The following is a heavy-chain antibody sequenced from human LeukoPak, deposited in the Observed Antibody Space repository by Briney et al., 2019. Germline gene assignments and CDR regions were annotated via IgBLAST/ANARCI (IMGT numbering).Heavy chain of an antibody. D-gene: IGHD4-17*01. CDR2: IYYTGTT. J-gene: IGHJ6*02. V-gene: IGHV4-59*01. Sequence: SETLSLTCSVAGCSISTYYWSWIRQLPGKGLEWIGYIYYTGTTNYNPSLRSRVTISVDTSRNQFSLRLSSVTAADTAVYYCAREDPQTTVPEGMDVWGHGTTVMVSS. CDR1: GCSISTYY. CDR3: AREDPQTTVPEGMDV.